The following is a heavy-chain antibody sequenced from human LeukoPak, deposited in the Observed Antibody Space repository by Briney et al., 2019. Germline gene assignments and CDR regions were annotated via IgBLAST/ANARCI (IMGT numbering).Heavy chain of an antibody. J-gene: IGHJ4*02. CDR3: ARPYYYDSSNYAAGFDY. Sequence: ASVKVSCKASGYTFTSYAMNWVRQAPGQGLEWMGWINTNTGNPTYAQGFTGRFVFSLDTSVSTANLQISSLKAEDTAVYFCARPYYYDSSNYAAGFDYWGQGTLVTVSS. CDR1: GYTFTSYA. CDR2: INTNTGNP. D-gene: IGHD3-22*01. V-gene: IGHV7-4-1*02.